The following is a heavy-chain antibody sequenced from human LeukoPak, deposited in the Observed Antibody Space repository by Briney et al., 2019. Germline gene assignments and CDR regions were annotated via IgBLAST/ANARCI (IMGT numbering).Heavy chain of an antibody. D-gene: IGHD3-10*01. J-gene: IGHJ3*02. CDR2: ISYDGSNK. CDR3: ARGKGRFHAFDI. CDR1: GFTFSSYA. Sequence: GGSLRLSCAASGFTFSSYAMHWVRQAPGKGLEWVAVISYDGSNKYYADSVKGRFTISRDNSKNTLYLQMNSLRAEDTAVYYCARGKGRFHAFDIWGQGTMVTVSS. V-gene: IGHV3-30-3*01.